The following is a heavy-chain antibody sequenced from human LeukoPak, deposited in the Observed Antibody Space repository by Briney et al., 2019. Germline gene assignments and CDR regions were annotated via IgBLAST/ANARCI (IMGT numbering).Heavy chain of an antibody. CDR2: IIPIFGTA. CDR1: GGTFSSYA. CDR3: AIGDRYYDFWSGYQDYGMDV. V-gene: IGHV1-69*13. D-gene: IGHD3-3*01. Sequence: ASVKVSCKASGGTFSSYAISRVRQAPGQGLEWMGGIIPIFGTANYAQKFQGRVTITADESTSTAYMELSSLRSEDAAVYYCAIGDRYYDFWSGYQDYGMDVWGQGTTVTVSS. J-gene: IGHJ6*02.